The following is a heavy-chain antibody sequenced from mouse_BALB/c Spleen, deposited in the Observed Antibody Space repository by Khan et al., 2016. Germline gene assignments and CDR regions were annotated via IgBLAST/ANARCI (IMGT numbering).Heavy chain of an antibody. J-gene: IGHJ3*01. CDR1: GYTFTSYY. Sequence: QVQLKQSGPELVKPGASVRLSCKASGYTFTSYYIHWVKQRPGQGLEWIGWIYPGNVNTKYNEKFKGKATLTADKSSSTAYMQLSSLTSADSAVSGCESNYYWCGEVLAYWGQGTLVTVS. D-gene: IGHD2-14*01. V-gene: IGHV1S56*01. CDR2: IYPGNVNT. CDR3: ESNYYWCGEVLAY.